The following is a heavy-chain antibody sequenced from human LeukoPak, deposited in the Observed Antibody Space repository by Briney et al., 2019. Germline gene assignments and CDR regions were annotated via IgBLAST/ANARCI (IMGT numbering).Heavy chain of an antibody. J-gene: IGHJ4*02. CDR1: GGSISSYY. V-gene: IGHV4-4*07. Sequence: SETLSLTCTVSGGSISSYYWSWIRQPAGKGLEWIGLIYTSGSTNYNPSLKSRVTISVDKSKNQFSLKLNSATAADTAVYYCASVAPYDYCGQGTLVTVSS. CDR3: ASVAPYDY. CDR2: IYTSGST.